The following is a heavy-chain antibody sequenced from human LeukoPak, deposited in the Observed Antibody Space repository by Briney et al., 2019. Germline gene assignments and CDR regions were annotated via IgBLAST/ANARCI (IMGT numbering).Heavy chain of an antibody. CDR2: IYIGGST. D-gene: IGHD3-10*01. Sequence: SETLSLTCIVSGGSISSYYWNWIRQSAGKGLGWIGRIYIGGSTSYNPSLKSRVTMSVDTSKIQFSLNLTSVTAADTAVYYCARDRGSKDAFDIWGQGTMVTVSS. V-gene: IGHV4-4*07. CDR1: GGSISSYY. J-gene: IGHJ3*02. CDR3: ARDRGSKDAFDI.